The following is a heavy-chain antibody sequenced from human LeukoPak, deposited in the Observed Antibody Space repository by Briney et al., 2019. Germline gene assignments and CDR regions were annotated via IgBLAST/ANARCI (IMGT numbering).Heavy chain of an antibody. CDR3: VKGKGIAVTSLDY. CDR1: GFIFSNYA. CDR2: ISSNGGST. D-gene: IGHD6-19*01. V-gene: IGHV3-64D*06. J-gene: IGHJ4*02. Sequence: GGFLRLSCSASGFIFSNYAMHWVRQAPGKGLEYVSAISSNGGSTYYADSVKGRFTISRDNSKNTLYLQMSSLRAEDTAVYYCVKGKGIAVTSLDYWGQGTLVTVSS.